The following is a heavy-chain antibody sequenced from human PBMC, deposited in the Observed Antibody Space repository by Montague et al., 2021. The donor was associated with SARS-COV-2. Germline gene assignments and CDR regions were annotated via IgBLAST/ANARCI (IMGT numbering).Heavy chain of an antibody. CDR2: INHSGST. CDR1: GGSFSGYS. V-gene: IGHV4-34*01. Sequence: SETLSLTCAVYGGSFSGYSWSWIRQPPGKGLEWIGEINHSGSTNYNPSLKSRVTISVDTSKNQFSLTLSSVTAADTAVYYCARGSGCSGGSCYSDWDLYYYEVMDVWGQETRVPISS. CDR3: ARGSGCSGGSCYSDWDLYYYEVMDV. D-gene: IGHD2-15*01. J-gene: IGHJ6*02.